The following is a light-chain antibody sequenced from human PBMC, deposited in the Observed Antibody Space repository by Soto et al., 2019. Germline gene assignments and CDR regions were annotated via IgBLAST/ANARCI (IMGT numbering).Light chain of an antibody. CDR2: GAS. CDR3: QQYGSSYPWT. Sequence: EMVLTKSPGTLSLSPGEGATLSCRSIQSVSSNYLAWYQQKPGQAPRLLIYGASSRATGIPDRFSGSGSGTDFTLTIRRLEPEDFAVYYCQQYGSSYPWTFGQGTKVDIK. CDR1: QSVSSNY. J-gene: IGKJ1*01. V-gene: IGKV3-20*01.